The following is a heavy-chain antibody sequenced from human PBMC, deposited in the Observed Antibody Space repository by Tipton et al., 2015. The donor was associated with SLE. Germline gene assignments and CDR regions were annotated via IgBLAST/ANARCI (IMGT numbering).Heavy chain of an antibody. V-gene: IGHV3-30-3*01. J-gene: IGHJ3*02. D-gene: IGHD3-3*01. CDR3: ARAELSILLEWLGGAFDI. CDR2: ISYDGSNK. Sequence: SLRLSCAASGFTFSSYAMHWVRQAPGKGLAWVAVISYDGSNKYYADSVKGRFTISRDNSKNTLYLQMNSLRAEDTAVYCCARAELSILLEWLGGAFDIWGQGAMVTVSS. CDR1: GFTFSSYA.